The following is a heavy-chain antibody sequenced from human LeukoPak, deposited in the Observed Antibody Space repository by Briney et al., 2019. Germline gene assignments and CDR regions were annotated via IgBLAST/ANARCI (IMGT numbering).Heavy chain of an antibody. CDR1: GYTFTSYG. D-gene: IGHD3-22*01. V-gene: IGHV1-18*01. CDR3: AREFYDSSGYPQAFDY. CDR2: ISAYNGNT. Sequence: ASVKVSCKASGYTFTSYGISWVRQAPGQGLEWMGWISAYNGNTNYAQKLQDRVTMTTDTSTSTAYMELRSLRSDDTAVYYCAREFYDSSGYPQAFDYWGQGTLVTVSS. J-gene: IGHJ4*02.